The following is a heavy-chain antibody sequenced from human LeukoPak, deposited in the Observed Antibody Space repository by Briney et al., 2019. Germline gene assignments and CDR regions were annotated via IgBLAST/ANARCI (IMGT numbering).Heavy chain of an antibody. CDR1: GYTFTIYG. V-gene: IGHV1-18*01. CDR2: ISAYGNT. Sequence: ASVKVSCKTSGYTFTIYGISWVRQAPGQGLEWMGLISAYGNTNYAQNLQGRVTMTTDTSTSTAYMELRSLRSDDTAVYYCARGIIGYYFDYWGQGTLVTVTS. CDR3: ARGIIGYYFDY. D-gene: IGHD2-15*01. J-gene: IGHJ4*02.